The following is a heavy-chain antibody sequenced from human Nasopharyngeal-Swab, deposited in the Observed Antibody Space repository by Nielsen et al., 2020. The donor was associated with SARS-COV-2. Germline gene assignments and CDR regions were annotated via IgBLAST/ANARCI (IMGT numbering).Heavy chain of an antibody. J-gene: IGHJ4*02. CDR3: ARAVSANYFFLDY. CDR2: ISTDGRIT. D-gene: IGHD4/OR15-4a*01. Sequence: GESLKISCAASDFTFTSYWMHWVRQAPGKGLVWLSRISTDGRITTYADSVRGRFIISRDNAKNTLFLQMNSLGADDTAVYYCARAVSANYFFLDYWGQGTLVAVSS. CDR1: DFTFTSYW. V-gene: IGHV3-74*01.